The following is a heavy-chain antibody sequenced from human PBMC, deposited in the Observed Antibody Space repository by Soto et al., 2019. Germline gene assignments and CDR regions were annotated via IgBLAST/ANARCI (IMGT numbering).Heavy chain of an antibody. CDR3: ATIPSAGGAFDI. CDR2: IIPVFGTT. CDR1: GGTFSSYA. J-gene: IGHJ3*02. Sequence: QVQLVQSGVEVKKPGSSVKVSCKASGGTFSSYAISWVRQAPGQGLEWMGGIIPVFGTTNYAQKFLGRVTITADQSTSTAYMQLSSLRLEDTAIYYCATIPSAGGAFDIWGQGTLGTVSS. D-gene: IGHD6-19*01. V-gene: IGHV1-69*12.